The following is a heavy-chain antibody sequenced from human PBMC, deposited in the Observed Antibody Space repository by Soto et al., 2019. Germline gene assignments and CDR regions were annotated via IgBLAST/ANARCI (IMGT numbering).Heavy chain of an antibody. CDR1: CFTFSSYG. CDR2: ISAYNGNT. Sequence: GAAVKVSCEASCFTFSSYGISSGRQAPGQGLEWMGWISAYNGNTNYAQKLQGRVTMTTDTSTSTAYMELRSLRSDDTAVDYCARGTTVETGNYWGQGTLVTVSS. V-gene: IGHV1-18*01. CDR3: ARGTTVETGNY. D-gene: IGHD4-17*01. J-gene: IGHJ4*02.